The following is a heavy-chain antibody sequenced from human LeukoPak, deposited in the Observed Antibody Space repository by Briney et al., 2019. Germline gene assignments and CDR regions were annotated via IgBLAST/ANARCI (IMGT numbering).Heavy chain of an antibody. CDR2: IYYSGST. V-gene: IGHV4-31*03. CDR3: ARGGSTSYREFLYNWFDP. D-gene: IGHD3-10*01. CDR1: GGSISSGGYY. Sequence: PSQTLSLTCTVSGGSISSGGYYWSWIRQHPGKGLEWIGYIYYSGSTNYNSSLKSRVTISVDTSKNQFSLKLSSVTAADTAVYYCARGGSTSYREFLYNWFDPWGQGTLVTVSS. J-gene: IGHJ5*02.